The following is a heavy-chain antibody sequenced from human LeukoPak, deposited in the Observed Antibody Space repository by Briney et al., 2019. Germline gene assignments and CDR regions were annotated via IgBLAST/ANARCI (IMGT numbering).Heavy chain of an antibody. CDR1: GGSFSGYY. V-gene: IGHV4-34*01. D-gene: IGHD3-10*01. CDR2: INHSGST. J-gene: IGHJ4*02. Sequence: SETLSLTCAVSGGSFSGYYWSWIRQPPGKGLEWIGEINHSGSTNYNPSLKSRVTISVDTSKNPFSLKLSSVTAADTAVDYCARERDYYYGSGSYYYYWGQGTLVTVSS. CDR3: ARERDYYYGSGSYYYY.